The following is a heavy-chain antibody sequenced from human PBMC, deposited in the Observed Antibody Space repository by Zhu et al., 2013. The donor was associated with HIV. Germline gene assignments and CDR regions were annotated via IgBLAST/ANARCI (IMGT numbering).Heavy chain of an antibody. J-gene: IGHJ6*03. V-gene: IGHV1-69*12. CDR2: IIPMFTIT. D-gene: IGHD5-18*01. CDR1: GGTFSSYA. Sequence: QVQLVQSGAEVKKPGSSVKVSCKASGGTFSSYAISWVRQAPGQGLEWTGWIIPMFTITNYAQKFQGRVTITADESTGTAYMELSSLRSEDTAVYYCARSGYSYDTRLYYYMDVWGKGTTVTVSS. CDR3: ARSGYSYDTRLYYYMDV.